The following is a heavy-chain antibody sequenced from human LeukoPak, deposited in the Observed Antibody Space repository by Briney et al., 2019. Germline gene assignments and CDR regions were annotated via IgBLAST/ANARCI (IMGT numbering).Heavy chain of an antibody. V-gene: IGHV4-4*07. Sequence: PSETLSLTCTVSGGSISSYYWSRIRQPAGKGLEWIGRIYTSGSTNYNPSLKSRVTMSVDTSKNQFSLKLSSVTAADTAVYYCARQSTVTKGVGYYYYYMDVWGKGTTVTVSS. CDR3: ARQSTVTKGVGYYYYYMDV. J-gene: IGHJ6*03. D-gene: IGHD4-17*01. CDR2: IYTSGST. CDR1: GGSISSYY.